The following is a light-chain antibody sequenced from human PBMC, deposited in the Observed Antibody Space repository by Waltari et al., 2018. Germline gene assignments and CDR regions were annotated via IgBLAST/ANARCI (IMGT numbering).Light chain of an antibody. Sequence: EIVFTQSPVTLSSSPGERATLSCRASQSISSSLVWYQQKPGQPPRLLIFGASGRATGIPDRFSGSGSGTEFTLTISRLEPEDFAVYYCQQYDSSPLTFGQGTKVEIK. CDR3: QQYDSSPLT. V-gene: IGKV3-20*01. CDR1: QSISSS. CDR2: GAS. J-gene: IGKJ1*01.